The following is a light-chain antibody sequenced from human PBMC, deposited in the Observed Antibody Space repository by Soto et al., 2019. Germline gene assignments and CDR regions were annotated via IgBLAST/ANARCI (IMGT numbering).Light chain of an antibody. CDR1: QSISSW. CDR2: DAS. J-gene: IGKJ1*01. V-gene: IGKV1-5*01. CDR3: QKYNSYSVT. Sequence: DIQMTQSSPTLSASVGDRVTITCRASQSISSWLAWFQQKPGKAPKLLIYDASNLQSGGPSRFSGSGSGTEFTLTISSLQPDDFATYYCQKYNSYSVTFGQGTRVDIK.